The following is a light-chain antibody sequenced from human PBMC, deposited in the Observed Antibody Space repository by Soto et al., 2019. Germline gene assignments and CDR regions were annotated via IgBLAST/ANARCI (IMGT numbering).Light chain of an antibody. CDR3: QPYSVTPPT. Sequence: DIVMTQSPDSLTVSLGERTTINCKSSQSVLHSSSNKNYLAWFQQKQGQPPKLLIYWASTRASGVPDRFSGSGSGTDFSLIISTLQAEDVAVYYCQPYSVTPPTFGQGTKVEI. J-gene: IGKJ1*01. CDR2: WAS. V-gene: IGKV4-1*01. CDR1: QSVLHSSSNKNY.